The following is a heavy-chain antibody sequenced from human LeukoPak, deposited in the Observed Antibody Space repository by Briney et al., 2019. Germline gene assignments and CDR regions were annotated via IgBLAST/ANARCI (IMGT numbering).Heavy chain of an antibody. J-gene: IGHJ3*02. CDR1: GGSISSHY. CDR3: ARRGVPHDAFDI. Sequence: SETLSLTCTVSGGSISSHYWSWIRQPPGKGLEWIGYIYYRGSTNYNPSLKSRVTISVDTSKNQFSLKLSSVTAADTAVYYCARRGVPHDAFDIWGQGTMVTVSS. V-gene: IGHV4-59*11. D-gene: IGHD1-1*01. CDR2: IYYRGST.